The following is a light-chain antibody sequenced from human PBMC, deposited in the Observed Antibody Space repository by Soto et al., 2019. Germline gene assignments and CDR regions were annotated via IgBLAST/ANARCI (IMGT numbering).Light chain of an antibody. Sequence: IRMTQSPATVSVSPGESATLSCRASQKSYYNVAWYQHRPGQAPRLLIYRPSTRAPGVPARFSGSGSGTEFTLPISSLQPEDFTVYSCLQYHNFWAFGQWTKVAI. J-gene: IGKJ1*01. CDR1: QKSYYN. CDR2: RPS. V-gene: IGKV3-15*01. CDR3: LQYHNFWA.